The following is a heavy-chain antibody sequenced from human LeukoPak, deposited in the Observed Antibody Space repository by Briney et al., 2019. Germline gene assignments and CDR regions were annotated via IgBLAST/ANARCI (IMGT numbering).Heavy chain of an antibody. Sequence: ASVKVSCKASGYTFTGYYMHWVRQAPGQGLEWMGWNNPNSGGTNYAQKFQGRVTMTRDTSISTAYMELSRLRSDDTAVYYCARVSRRSEYGDYGTWGQGTLVTVSS. CDR2: NNPNSGGT. CDR3: ARVSRRSEYGDYGT. D-gene: IGHD4-17*01. V-gene: IGHV1-2*02. CDR1: GYTFTGYY. J-gene: IGHJ5*02.